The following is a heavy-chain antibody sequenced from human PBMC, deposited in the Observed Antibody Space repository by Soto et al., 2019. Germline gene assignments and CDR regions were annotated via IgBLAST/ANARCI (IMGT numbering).Heavy chain of an antibody. D-gene: IGHD1-26*01. CDR1: GGTFSSYA. Sequence: QVQLVQSGAEVKKPGSSVKVSCKASGGTFSSYAISWVRQAPGQGLEWMGGIIPIFGTANYAQKFQGRVTITADESTSTAYMELSSLRSEDMAVYYCARDKESRIVGATIRLAAFDIWGQGTMVTVSS. CDR2: IIPIFGTA. J-gene: IGHJ3*02. V-gene: IGHV1-69*01. CDR3: ARDKESRIVGATIRLAAFDI.